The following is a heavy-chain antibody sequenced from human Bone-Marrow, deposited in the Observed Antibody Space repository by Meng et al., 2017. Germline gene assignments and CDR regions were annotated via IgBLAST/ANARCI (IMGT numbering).Heavy chain of an antibody. V-gene: IGHV3-30*01. Sequence: QVQMVGCGGGVVQPGRSLRLSCAASGFTFSSYDMHWVRQGPGKGLEWVAVISYDGSNKYYADSVKGRFTISRDNSKNTLYLQMNSLRAEDTAVYYCARVHFDYWGQGTLVTVSS. CDR3: ARVHFDY. CDR1: GFTFSSYD. CDR2: ISYDGSNK. J-gene: IGHJ4*02.